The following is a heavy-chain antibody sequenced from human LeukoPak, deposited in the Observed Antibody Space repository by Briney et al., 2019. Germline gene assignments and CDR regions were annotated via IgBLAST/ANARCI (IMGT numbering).Heavy chain of an antibody. CDR2: IYTSGST. V-gene: IGHV4-59*10. CDR3: ASSSGWYVWYFDL. Sequence: SETLSLTCAVYGGSFSGYYWGWIRQPAGKGLEWIGRIYTSGSTNYNPSLKSRVTMSVDTSKNQFSLKLSSVTAADTAVYYCASSSGWYVWYFDLWGRGTLVTVSS. J-gene: IGHJ2*01. CDR1: GGSFSGYY. D-gene: IGHD6-19*01.